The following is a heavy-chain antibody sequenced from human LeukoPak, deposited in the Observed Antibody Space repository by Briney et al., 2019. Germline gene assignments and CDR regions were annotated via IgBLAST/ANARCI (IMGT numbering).Heavy chain of an antibody. Sequence: GGSLRLSCAASGFTFSSYGMHWVRQAPGKGLEWVAVISYDGSNKYYADSVKGRFTISRDNSKNTLYLQMNSLRAEDTAVYYCAKAGGVKSLETIDYWGQGTLSPSPQ. CDR2: ISYDGSNK. CDR1: GFTFSSYG. D-gene: IGHD3-16*01. CDR3: AKAGGVKSLETIDY. V-gene: IGHV3-30*18. J-gene: IGHJ4*02.